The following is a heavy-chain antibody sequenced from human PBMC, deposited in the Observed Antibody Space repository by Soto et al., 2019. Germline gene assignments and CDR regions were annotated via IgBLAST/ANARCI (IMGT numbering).Heavy chain of an antibody. CDR3: ASIPSTVAGDY. Sequence: ASVKVSCKASGGTFSSYAISWVRQAPGQGLEWMGRIIPILGIANYAQKFQGRVTITADKSTSTAYMELSSLRSEDTAVYYCASIPSTVAGDYWGQGTLVTVSS. CDR1: GGTFSSYA. V-gene: IGHV1-69*04. J-gene: IGHJ4*02. D-gene: IGHD6-19*01. CDR2: IIPILGIA.